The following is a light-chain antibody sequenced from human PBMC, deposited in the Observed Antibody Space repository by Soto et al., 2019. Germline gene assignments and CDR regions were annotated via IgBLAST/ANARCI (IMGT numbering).Light chain of an antibody. V-gene: IGKV1-5*03. CDR1: QSISSW. J-gene: IGKJ1*01. CDR3: QQYNSYSSWT. CDR2: KAS. Sequence: DIQMTQSPSTLSASVGDRVTITCRASQSISSWLAWYQQKPGKAPKLLIYKASSLESGVPSRFSGSGSGTEFTLTISSLQPDDFANYYCQQYNSYSSWTLGQGTKVDI.